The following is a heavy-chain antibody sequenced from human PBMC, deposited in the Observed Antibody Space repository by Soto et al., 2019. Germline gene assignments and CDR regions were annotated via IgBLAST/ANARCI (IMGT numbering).Heavy chain of an antibody. CDR1: GFTFSTYW. V-gene: IGHV3-7*01. CDR2: INQDGSEK. J-gene: IGHJ4*02. CDR3: SRSLDS. Sequence: GSLRLSCAASGFTFSTYWMYWVRQTPGKGLEWVANINQDGSEKNYVDSVKGRFTIYRDNAKNSLYLQMSSLTAEDSALYYCSRSLDSWGQGTLVTVSS.